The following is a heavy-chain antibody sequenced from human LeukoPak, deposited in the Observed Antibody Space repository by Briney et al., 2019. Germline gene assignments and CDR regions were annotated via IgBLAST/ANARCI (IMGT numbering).Heavy chain of an antibody. Sequence: PSETLSLIGTVSGVSISNYYWSWIRQPPGKGLEWIGYIYYSGSTNYNPSLKSRVTISVDTSKNQFSLNLSSVTAADTAVYFCARLSYSSGWAHFDSWGQGTLVTVSS. CDR3: ARLSYSSGWAHFDS. V-gene: IGHV4-59*08. J-gene: IGHJ4*02. CDR2: IYYSGST. D-gene: IGHD6-19*01. CDR1: GVSISNYY.